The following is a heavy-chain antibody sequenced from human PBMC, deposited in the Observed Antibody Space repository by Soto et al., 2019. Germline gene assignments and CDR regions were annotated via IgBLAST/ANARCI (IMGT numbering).Heavy chain of an antibody. V-gene: IGHV3-73*01. CDR1: GFTFSGSA. CDR3: TRLPETTYNDVLTGYFDAFDI. CDR2: IRGKANSYAT. Sequence: GGSLRLSCAASGFTFSGSAMHWVRQASGKGLEWVGRIRGKANSYATAYAASVRGRFTISRDDSKNTAYLQMNSLKNEDTAVYYCTRLPETTYNDVLTGYFDAFDIWGQGTMVTLSS. D-gene: IGHD3-9*01. J-gene: IGHJ3*02.